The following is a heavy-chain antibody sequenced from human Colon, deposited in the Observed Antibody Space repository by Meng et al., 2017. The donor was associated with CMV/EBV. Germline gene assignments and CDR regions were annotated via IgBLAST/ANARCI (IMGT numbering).Heavy chain of an antibody. CDR1: GIILSNYK. CDR3: VRAEYGGFIKDAFDL. J-gene: IGHJ4*02. CDR2: ISYDGSKT. Sequence: SGIILSNYKMHWVRQAPGKGLEWVAVISYDGSKTYHGDSVEGRFTNSRDNSKNSLYLQMDSLRPADTGVYYCVRAEYGGFIKDAFDLWGQGALVTVSS. V-gene: IGHV3-33*05. D-gene: IGHD5-12*01.